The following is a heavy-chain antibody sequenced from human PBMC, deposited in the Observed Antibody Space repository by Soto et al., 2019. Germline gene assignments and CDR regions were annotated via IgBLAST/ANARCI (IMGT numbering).Heavy chain of an antibody. CDR2: IWYDGSNK. V-gene: IGHV3-33*01. Sequence: QVQLVESGGGVVQPGRSLRLSCAASGFTFSSYGMHWVRQAPGKGLEWVAVIWYDGSNKYYADSVKGRFTISRDNSKNTLYLQMNSLRAEDTSVYYCARVAVTTYYFDYLGQGTLVTVSS. J-gene: IGHJ4*02. D-gene: IGHD4-17*01. CDR1: GFTFSSYG. CDR3: ARVAVTTYYFDY.